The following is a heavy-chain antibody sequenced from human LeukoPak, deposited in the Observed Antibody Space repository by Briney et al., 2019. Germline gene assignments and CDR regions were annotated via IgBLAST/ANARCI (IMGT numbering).Heavy chain of an antibody. CDR1: GYTFNGFY. CDR3: ARWMATVTTPDY. CDR2: INPNSGGT. J-gene: IGHJ4*02. V-gene: IGHV1-2*02. D-gene: IGHD4-11*01. Sequence: ASVTVSCKASGYTFNGFYLHWVRQAPGQGLEWMGWINPNSGGTNYAQEFQGRVTMTRDTSISTAYMELSRLRSDDTAVYYCARWMATVTTPDYWGQGTLVTVSS.